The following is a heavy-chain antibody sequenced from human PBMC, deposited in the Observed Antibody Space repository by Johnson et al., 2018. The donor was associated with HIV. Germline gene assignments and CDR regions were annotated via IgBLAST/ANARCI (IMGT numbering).Heavy chain of an antibody. Sequence: MLLVESGGGLVKPGGSLRLSCAASGFTFSNAWMHWVRQAPGKGLEWVGRIKSKNDGGTTDYAAPVKGRFTISRDDSKNTLYLQMNSLKTEDTAVYYCTNPDTAMATGAFDIWGQGTMVTVSS. J-gene: IGHJ3*02. CDR2: IKSKNDGGTT. CDR1: GFTFSNAW. D-gene: IGHD5-18*01. CDR3: TNPDTAMATGAFDI. V-gene: IGHV3-15*01.